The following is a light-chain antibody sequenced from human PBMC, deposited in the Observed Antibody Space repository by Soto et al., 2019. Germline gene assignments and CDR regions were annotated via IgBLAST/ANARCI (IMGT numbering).Light chain of an antibody. CDR1: QDISGH. J-gene: IGKJ1*01. CDR3: QKYNGTPRT. Sequence: DIPVTQSPSSLSASVGDRVTITCRASQDISGHLAWYQQKPGKVPKLLIYEASTLQSGVPSRFSASGSGTDFTLTISSLQPEDVATYYCQKYNGTPRTFGQGNKGELK. V-gene: IGKV1-27*01. CDR2: EAS.